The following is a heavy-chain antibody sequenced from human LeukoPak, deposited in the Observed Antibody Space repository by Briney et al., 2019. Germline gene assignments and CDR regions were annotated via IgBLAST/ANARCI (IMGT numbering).Heavy chain of an antibody. J-gene: IGHJ4*02. Sequence: GSLRLSCAASGFTFSSYGMHWVRQAPGKGLEWVAVIWYDGSNKYYADSVKGRFTISRDNSKNTLYLQMNSLRAEDTAVYYCARAFDTAINPPDYWGQGTLVTVSS. D-gene: IGHD5-18*01. V-gene: IGHV3-33*01. CDR3: ARAFDTAINPPDY. CDR2: IWYDGSNK. CDR1: GFTFSSYG.